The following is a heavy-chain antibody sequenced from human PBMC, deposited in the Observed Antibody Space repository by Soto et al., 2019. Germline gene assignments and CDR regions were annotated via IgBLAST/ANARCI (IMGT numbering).Heavy chain of an antibody. CDR2: IWYDGSNK. V-gene: IGHV3-33*01. D-gene: IGHD4-17*01. J-gene: IGHJ2*01. CDR3: ARSTPTDDL. CDR1: GFTFSSYG. Sequence: QVQLVESGGGVVQPGRSLRLSCAASGFTFSSYGMHWVRQAPGKGLEWVAVIWYDGSNKYYADSVKGRFTISRDNSKNTLYLQMNSLRAKDTAVYYCARSTPTDDLWGRGTLVTVSS.